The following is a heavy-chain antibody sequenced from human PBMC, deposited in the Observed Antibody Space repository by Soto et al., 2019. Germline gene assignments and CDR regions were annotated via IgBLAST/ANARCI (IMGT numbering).Heavy chain of an antibody. CDR1: GFIFDNYA. J-gene: IGHJ4*02. Sequence: EVQLLDSGGGLVQPGGSLRLSCAASGFIFDNYAMSWVRQAPGKGLEWVSALSGRGATTHYADSVKGRFTISRDNSKNVVYLHLYNLRADDTAVYFCAKDAKGASAPYFFDGWGQGTLVTVSS. CDR2: LSGRGATT. V-gene: IGHV3-23*01. D-gene: IGHD1-26*01. CDR3: AKDAKGASAPYFFDG.